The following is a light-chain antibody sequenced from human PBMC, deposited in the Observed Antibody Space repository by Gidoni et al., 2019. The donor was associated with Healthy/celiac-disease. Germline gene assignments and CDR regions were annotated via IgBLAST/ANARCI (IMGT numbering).Light chain of an antibody. V-gene: IGLV1-47*01. CDR1: SSNIGSNY. CDR3: AAWDDSLSGWV. CDR2: RNN. J-gene: IGLJ3*02. Sequence: QSVLTQPPSASGTPGPRVTISCSGSSSNIGSNYVDWYQQLPGTAPKLLIYRNNQRPSGVPERVSGSKSGTSAARASSGLRSEDEADYYCAAWDDSLSGWVFGGGTKLTVL.